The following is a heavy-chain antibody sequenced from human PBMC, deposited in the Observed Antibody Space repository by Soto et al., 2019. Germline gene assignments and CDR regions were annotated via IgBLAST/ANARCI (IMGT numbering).Heavy chain of an antibody. Sequence: QVKLVQSGAEVKKPGASVKVSCKASGYTFTSYAMHWVRQAPGQRLEWMGWINAGNGNTKYSQKFQGRVTITRDTSARTAYMELSSLRSEDTAVYYCERGPGGPDGPGDYWGQGTLVTVSS. CDR3: ERGPGGPDGPGDY. CDR1: GYTFTSYA. J-gene: IGHJ4*02. D-gene: IGHD2-15*01. CDR2: INAGNGNT. V-gene: IGHV1-3*01.